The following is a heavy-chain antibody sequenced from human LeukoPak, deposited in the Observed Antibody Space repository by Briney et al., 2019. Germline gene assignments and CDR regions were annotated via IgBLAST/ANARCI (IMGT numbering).Heavy chain of an antibody. CDR2: ISYDGSNK. V-gene: IGHV3-30-3*01. Sequence: PGGSLRLSCAASGFTFSSYAMHWVRQAPGKGLEWVAVISYDGSNKYYADSVKGRFTISRDNSKNTLYLQMNSLRAEDTAVYYCAKDPIQWLRSRALDPDWFDPWGQGTLVTVSS. CDR1: GFTFSSYA. D-gene: IGHD5-12*01. CDR3: AKDPIQWLRSRALDPDWFDP. J-gene: IGHJ5*02.